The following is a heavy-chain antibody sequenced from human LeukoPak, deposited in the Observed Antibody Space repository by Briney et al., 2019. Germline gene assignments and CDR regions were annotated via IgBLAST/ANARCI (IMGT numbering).Heavy chain of an antibody. J-gene: IGHJ5*02. CDR1: GYTFTSYY. D-gene: IGHD6-25*01. CDR3: ARDTKRIAAGFDP. V-gene: IGHV1-46*01. CDR2: INPSGGST. Sequence: ASVNVSCTASGYTFTSYYMHWVRQAPGQGLEWMGIINPSGGSTSYAQKFQGRVTMTRDTSTSTVYMELSSLRSEDTAVYYCARDTKRIAAGFDPWGQGTLVTVSS.